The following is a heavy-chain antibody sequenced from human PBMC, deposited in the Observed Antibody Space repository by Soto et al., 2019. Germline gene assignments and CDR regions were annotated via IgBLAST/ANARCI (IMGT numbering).Heavy chain of an antibody. CDR3: ARASFYGMDV. Sequence: GGSLRLSCAASGFTFTNAWMNWVRQAPGKGLEWVGRIKSKTDGGTADYAAPVKGRFTISRDDSRTTLYLQMNSLKAEDTAVYYCARASFYGMDVWGQGTTVTVSS. J-gene: IGHJ6*02. CDR2: IKSKTDGGTA. V-gene: IGHV3-15*07. CDR1: GFTFTNAW.